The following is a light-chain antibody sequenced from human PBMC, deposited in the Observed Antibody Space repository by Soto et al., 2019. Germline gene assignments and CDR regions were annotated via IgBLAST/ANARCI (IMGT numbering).Light chain of an antibody. V-gene: IGKV1-39*01. CDR1: QSIGRY. CDR3: QQCYSSPLT. J-gene: IGKJ4*01. Sequence: IQMTQSPSSLSASVRDRVAITCRASQSIGRYLNWYQQKPGKAPKLLISAASSLQSGVPSRFSGSGSGTDFTLTISSLQPEDFATYYCQQCYSSPLTFGGGTKVDIK. CDR2: AAS.